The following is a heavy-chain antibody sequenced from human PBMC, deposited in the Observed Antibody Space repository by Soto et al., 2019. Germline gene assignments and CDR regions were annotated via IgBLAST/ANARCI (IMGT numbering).Heavy chain of an antibody. D-gene: IGHD6-13*01. CDR3: ANSIAEAGIAMDY. Sequence: EVQLLESGGGLVQPGGSLRLSCAASGFTFSSYALSWVRLAPGKGLEWVSAISGSGAGTYYADSVKGRFTISRDNSKNPLYLQMNSLRAEDTAVYYCANSIAEAGIAMDYWGQGTLVTVSS. CDR2: ISGSGAGT. J-gene: IGHJ4*02. V-gene: IGHV3-23*01. CDR1: GFTFSSYA.